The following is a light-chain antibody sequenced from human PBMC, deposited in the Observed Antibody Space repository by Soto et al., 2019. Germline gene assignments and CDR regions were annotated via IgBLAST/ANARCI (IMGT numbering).Light chain of an antibody. CDR3: QQSYSTPRT. J-gene: IGKJ1*01. CDR2: DAS. Sequence: DIQMTQSPSTLSASVGDRVTITCRASQSVRSWLAWYQQKPGRAPKFLIYDASSLESGVPSRFSGSGSGTDFTLTISSLQPEDFVTYYCQQSYSTPRTFGQGTKVDIK. V-gene: IGKV1-39*01. CDR1: QSVRSW.